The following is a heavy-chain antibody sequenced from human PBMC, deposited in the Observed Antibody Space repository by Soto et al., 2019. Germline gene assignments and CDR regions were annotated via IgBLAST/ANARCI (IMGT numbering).Heavy chain of an antibody. CDR2: SYHSGST. Sequence: QVQLQESGPGLVKPSGTLSLTCAVSSGSISSSNWWSWVRQPPGKGLGWIGESYHSGSTNYNPSLKSRVTISVDKSKNQFSLKLSSVTAADTAVYYCARVLGVVIPRGVDYYYMDVWGKGTTVTVSS. J-gene: IGHJ6*03. CDR1: SGSISSSNW. D-gene: IGHD3-3*01. V-gene: IGHV4-4*02. CDR3: ARVLGVVIPRGVDYYYMDV.